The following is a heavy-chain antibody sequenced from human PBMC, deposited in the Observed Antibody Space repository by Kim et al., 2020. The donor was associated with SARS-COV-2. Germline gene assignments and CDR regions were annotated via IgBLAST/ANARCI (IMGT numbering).Heavy chain of an antibody. Sequence: ASVKVSCKASGYTFTNYYMHWVRQAPGQGLEWLGKINPSGHSTSYAQKFQGRVTMTRETSTSTVYMELSSLRSEDTAVYYCAREDYYDSSGYYYYYGMDVWGQGTTVTVSS. J-gene: IGHJ6*02. CDR3: AREDYYDSSGYYYYYGMDV. CDR2: INPSGHST. D-gene: IGHD3-22*01. V-gene: IGHV1-46*01. CDR1: GYTFTNYY.